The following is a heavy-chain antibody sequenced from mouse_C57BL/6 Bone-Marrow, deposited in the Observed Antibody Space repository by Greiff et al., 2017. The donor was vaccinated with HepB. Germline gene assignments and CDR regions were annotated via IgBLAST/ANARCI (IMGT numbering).Heavy chain of an antibody. CDR2: ILPGSGST. Sequence: QVQLQQSGAELMKPGASVKLSCKATGYTFTGYWIEWVKQRPGHGLEWIGEILPGSGSTNYNEKFKGKATFTADTSSNTAYMQLSSLTSEDSAVYFCARSKGYDVGVHYFDYWGQGTTLTVSS. D-gene: IGHD2-2*01. CDR1: GYTFTGYW. J-gene: IGHJ2*01. V-gene: IGHV1-9*01. CDR3: ARSKGYDVGVHYFDY.